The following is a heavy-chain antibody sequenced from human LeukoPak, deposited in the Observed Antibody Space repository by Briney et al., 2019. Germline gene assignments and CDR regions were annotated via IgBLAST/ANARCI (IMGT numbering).Heavy chain of an antibody. J-gene: IGHJ4*02. CDR1: GFTFSDYY. D-gene: IGHD5-18*01. V-gene: IGHV3-11*01. CDR3: ARGKVHTVMAFDY. CDR2: ISSRSSTI. Sequence: KSGGSLRLSCAASGFTFSDYYLTWIRQAPGKGLEWVSYISSRSSTIYYADSVKGRFTISWDNAKNSLFLQMNSLRVEDTAVYHCARGKVHTVMAFDYWGQGTLVTASS.